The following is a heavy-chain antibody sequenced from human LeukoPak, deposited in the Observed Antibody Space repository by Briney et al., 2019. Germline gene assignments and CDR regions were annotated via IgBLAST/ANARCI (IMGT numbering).Heavy chain of an antibody. V-gene: IGHV1-69*05. J-gene: IGHJ6*03. D-gene: IGHD3-10*01. CDR3: ARGQRPTDITIFLTPYYYHMDV. Sequence: SVKVSCKASGGTFGNYAISWVRQAPGHGLEWMGGIIPIYGTTNHAQKFQGRVTIYTDESTSSAYMELRSLRFEDTAVYYCARGQRPTDITIFLTPYYYHMDVRGRRTTVTVS. CDR2: IIPIYGTT. CDR1: GGTFGNYA.